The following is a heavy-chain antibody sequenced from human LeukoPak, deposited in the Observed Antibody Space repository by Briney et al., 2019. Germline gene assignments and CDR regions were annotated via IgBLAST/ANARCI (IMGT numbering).Heavy chain of an antibody. Sequence: PSETLSLTCTVSGGSISSYYWSWIRQPPGKGLEWIGYIYYSGSTNYNPSLKSRVTISVDTSQNQFSLRLSSVTAADTAVYYCARRSAVTTHFDFWGQGTLVTVSS. CDR1: GGSISSYY. CDR2: IYYSGST. J-gene: IGHJ4*02. CDR3: ARRSAVTTHFDF. D-gene: IGHD4-17*01. V-gene: IGHV4-59*08.